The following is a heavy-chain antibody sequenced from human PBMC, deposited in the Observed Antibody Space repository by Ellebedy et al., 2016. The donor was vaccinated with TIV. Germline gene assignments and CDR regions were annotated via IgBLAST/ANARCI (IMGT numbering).Heavy chain of an antibody. V-gene: IGHV1-69*13. D-gene: IGHD3-3*02. CDR2: IIPIFGTT. J-gene: IGHJ6*02. CDR3: ARGVALVPSRFYAMDV. Sequence: AASVKVSCKASGGTFSSYTVNWVRQAPGQGLEWMGAIIPIFGTTRYTQEFQGRVTITADESTSTAYMELSNLRSEDTAVYYCARGVALVPSRFYAMDVWGQGTTVTVSS. CDR1: GGTFSSYT.